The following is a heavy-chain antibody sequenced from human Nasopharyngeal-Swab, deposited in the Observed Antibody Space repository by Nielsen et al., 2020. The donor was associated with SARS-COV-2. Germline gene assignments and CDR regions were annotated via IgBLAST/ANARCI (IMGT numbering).Heavy chain of an antibody. V-gene: IGHV4-31*03. D-gene: IGHD2-15*01. CDR1: GGSISSGGYY. CDR3: AREVVVVAANWFDP. Sequence: SETLSLTCTVSGGSISSGGYYWSWIRQHPGEGLEWIGYIYYSGSTYYNPSLKSRVTISVDTSKNQFSLKLSSVTAADTAVYYCAREVVVVAANWFDPWGQGTLVTVSS. J-gene: IGHJ5*02. CDR2: IYYSGST.